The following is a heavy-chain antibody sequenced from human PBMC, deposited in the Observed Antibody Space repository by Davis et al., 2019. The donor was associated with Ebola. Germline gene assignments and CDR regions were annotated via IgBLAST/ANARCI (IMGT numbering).Heavy chain of an antibody. V-gene: IGHV3-73*01. Sequence: GESLKISCAASGFTFSGSAMHWVRQASGKGLEWVGRIRSKANSYATAYAASVKGRFTISRDDSKNTAYLQMSSLKTEDTAVYYCSAAGTRGYDYWGQGTLATVSS. CDR1: GFTFSGSA. D-gene: IGHD6-13*01. CDR3: SAAGTRGYDY. CDR2: IRSKANSYAT. J-gene: IGHJ4*02.